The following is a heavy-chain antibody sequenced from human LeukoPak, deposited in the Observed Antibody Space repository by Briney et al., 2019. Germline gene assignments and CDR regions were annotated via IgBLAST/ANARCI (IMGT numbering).Heavy chain of an antibody. CDR2: IYSGGST. D-gene: IGHD3-3*01. CDR3: ARTGPRKGGFWKPGNNYYYGMDV. J-gene: IGHJ6*02. Sequence: GGSLRLSCAASGFTVSSNYMSWVRQAPGKELEWVSVIYSGGSTYYADSVKGRFTISRDNSKNTLYLQMNSLRAEDTAVYYCARTGPRKGGFWKPGNNYYYGMDVWGQGTTVTVSS. V-gene: IGHV3-53*01. CDR1: GFTVSSNY.